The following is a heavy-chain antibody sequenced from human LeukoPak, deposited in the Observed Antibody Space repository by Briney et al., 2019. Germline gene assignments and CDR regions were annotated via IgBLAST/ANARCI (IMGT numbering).Heavy chain of an antibody. V-gene: IGHV3-21*01. D-gene: IGHD5-12*01. CDR1: GFTFSSYS. CDR3: ARGGFRDSGYD. J-gene: IGHJ4*02. CDR2: ISSSSSYI. Sequence: GSLRLSCAASGFTFSSYSMNWVRQAPGKGLEWVSSISSSSSYIYCADSVKGRFTISRDNAKNSLYLQMNSLRAEDTAVYYCARGGFRDSGYDWGQGTLVTVSS.